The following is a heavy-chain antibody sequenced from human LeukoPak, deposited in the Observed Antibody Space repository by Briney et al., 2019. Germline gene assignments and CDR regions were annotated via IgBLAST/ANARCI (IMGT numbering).Heavy chain of an antibody. D-gene: IGHD2-15*01. CDR2: INHSGST. CDR1: GGSFSGYY. CDR3: ARVGYCSGGSCPYFDY. Sequence: SETLSLTCAVYGGSFSGYYWSWIRQPPGKGLEWIGEINHSGSTNYNPSFKSRVTISVDTSKNQFSLKLSSVTAADTAVYYCARVGYCSGGSCPYFDYWGQGTLVTVSS. J-gene: IGHJ4*02. V-gene: IGHV4-34*01.